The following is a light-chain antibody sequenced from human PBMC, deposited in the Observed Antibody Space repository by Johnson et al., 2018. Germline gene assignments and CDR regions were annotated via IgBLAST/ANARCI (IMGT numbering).Light chain of an antibody. CDR2: ENN. CDR1: SSNIGNNY. Sequence: QSVLTQPPSVSAAPGQKVNISCSGSSSNIGNNYVSWYQQLPGTAPKLLIYENNKRPSGIPDRFSGSTSGTSATLVITGLHTGDEADYYCGTWDSSLSAVNVFGTGTNVTVL. CDR3: GTWDSSLSAVNV. J-gene: IGLJ1*01. V-gene: IGLV1-51*02.